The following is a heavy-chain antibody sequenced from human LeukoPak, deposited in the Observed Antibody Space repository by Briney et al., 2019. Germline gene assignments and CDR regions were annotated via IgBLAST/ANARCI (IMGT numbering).Heavy chain of an antibody. D-gene: IGHD1-26*01. CDR3: ARSRLSGGYYPSYYYGMDV. CDR2: VYYSGST. J-gene: IGHJ6*02. Sequence: PSETLSLTCTVSGGSISLYYWSWIRQPPRKGLEWIGYVYYSGSTNYNPSLKSRVTISVDTSRNQFSLKLSSVTAADTAVYYCARSRLSGGYYPSYYYGMDVWGQGTTVTVSS. CDR1: GGSISLYY. V-gene: IGHV4-59*01.